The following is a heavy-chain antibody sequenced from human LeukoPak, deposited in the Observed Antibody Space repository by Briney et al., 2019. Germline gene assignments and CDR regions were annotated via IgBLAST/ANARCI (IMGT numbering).Heavy chain of an antibody. CDR3: ARPLLTDYYDSSGYGY. CDR1: GGSISSGNYY. D-gene: IGHD3-22*01. J-gene: IGHJ4*02. V-gene: IGHV4-61*02. Sequence: SETLSLTCTVSGGSISSGNYYWSWFRQPAGNGLEWIGRISTSGSTHYNPSLKSRVTISVDTSKNQFSLKLTSVTAADTAVYYCARPLLTDYYDSSGYGYWGQGNLVTVSS. CDR2: ISTSGST.